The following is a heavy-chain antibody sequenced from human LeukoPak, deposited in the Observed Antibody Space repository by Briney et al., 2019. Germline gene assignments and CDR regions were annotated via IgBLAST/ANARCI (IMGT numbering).Heavy chain of an antibody. CDR3: AKAKYTPSGPFDI. Sequence: PGGSLRLSCAASGFTFSSYAMTWVRQAPGKGLEWVSGISVSGGSTFYADSVKGRFTISRDDSENTLYMQMNSLRAEDTAVYFCAKAKYTPSGPFDIWGQGTMVTVSS. CDR2: ISVSGGST. J-gene: IGHJ3*02. V-gene: IGHV3-23*01. D-gene: IGHD3-10*01. CDR1: GFTFSSYA.